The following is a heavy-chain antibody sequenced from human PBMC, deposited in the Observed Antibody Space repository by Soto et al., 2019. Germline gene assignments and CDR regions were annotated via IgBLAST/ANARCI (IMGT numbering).Heavy chain of an antibody. J-gene: IGHJ6*02. Sequence: SETLSLTCTVSGGSISSGGYYWSWIRQHPGKGLEWIGYIYYSGSTYYNPSLKSRVTISVDTSKNQFSLKLSSVTAADTAVYYCARDGQSHYGSGKDGMDVWGQGTTVTVSS. CDR1: GGSISSGGYY. CDR3: ARDGQSHYGSGKDGMDV. CDR2: IYYSGST. D-gene: IGHD3-10*01. V-gene: IGHV4-31*03.